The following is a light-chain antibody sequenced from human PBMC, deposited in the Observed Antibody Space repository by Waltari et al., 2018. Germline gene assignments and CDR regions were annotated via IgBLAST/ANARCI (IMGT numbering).Light chain of an antibody. CDR2: EVN. V-gene: IGLV2-8*01. CDR1: SGDVGAYAF. Sequence: QSALTQPPSASGSPGQSVTIPCTGTSGDVGAYAFVSWYQQNPGKAPKLIIYEVNKRPSGVPDRFSGSKSGNTASLTVSGLQADDEADYYCSSYAGSNNFVFGPGTEVTVL. J-gene: IGLJ1*01. CDR3: SSYAGSNNFV.